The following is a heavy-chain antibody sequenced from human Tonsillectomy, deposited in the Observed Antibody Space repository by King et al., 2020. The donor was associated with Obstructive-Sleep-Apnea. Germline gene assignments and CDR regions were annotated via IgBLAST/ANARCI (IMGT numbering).Heavy chain of an antibody. CDR3: VRDASRGVATSGYFDY. D-gene: IGHD2-21*02. J-gene: IGHJ4*02. CDR1: GFTFSNYP. CDR2: TSSDGSNK. V-gene: IGHV3-30*04. Sequence: VHLVESGGGVVQPGRSLRLSCAASGFTFSNYPMHWVRQAPGKGLEWVAVTSSDGSNKYYADSVQGRFTISRDNSKNTLFLQMNSLRAEDTAVYYCVRDASRGVATSGYFDYWSQGTLVTVSS.